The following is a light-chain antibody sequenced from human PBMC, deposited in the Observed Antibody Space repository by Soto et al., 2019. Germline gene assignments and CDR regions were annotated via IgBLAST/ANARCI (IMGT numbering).Light chain of an antibody. V-gene: IGLV2-23*02. CDR3: CSYGGSRAV. CDR2: EVS. J-gene: IGLJ7*01. Sequence: QSALTQPASVSGSPGQSITISCTGTSIDVGSHNLVSWYQQHPGQAPKLMIYEVSKRPLGVSARFSASKSGNTASLTISGRQAEDEADYYCCSYGGSRAVFGGGTQLTVL. CDR1: SIDVGSHNL.